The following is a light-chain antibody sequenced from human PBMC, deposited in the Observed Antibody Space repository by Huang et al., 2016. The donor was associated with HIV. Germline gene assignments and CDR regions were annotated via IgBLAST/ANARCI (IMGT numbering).Light chain of an antibody. V-gene: IGKV2-29*02. Sequence: DFVLTQTPLSLSVTPGQPASISCKSGQSLLHTDGKTYLYWFLQRPGQSPQLLISEGSRRFSGVPDRFSGSGSGTDFTLIISRVEAEDVGVYYCMQGIHPPLTFGGGTKVEIK. CDR2: EGS. CDR3: MQGIHPPLT. CDR1: QSLLHTDGKTY. J-gene: IGKJ4*01.